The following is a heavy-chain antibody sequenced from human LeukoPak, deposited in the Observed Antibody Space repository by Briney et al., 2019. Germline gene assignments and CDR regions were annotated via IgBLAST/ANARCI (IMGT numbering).Heavy chain of an antibody. CDR2: IKQDGSEK. J-gene: IGHJ4*02. CDR1: GFTFRTFA. Sequence: GGSLRLSCAASGFTFRTFAMDWVRQAPGKGLEWVANIKQDGSEKYYVDSVKGRFTISRDNAKNSLYLQMNSLRAEDTAVYYCARGIVGATRFDYWGQGTLVTVSS. CDR3: ARGIVGATRFDY. D-gene: IGHD1-26*01. V-gene: IGHV3-7*01.